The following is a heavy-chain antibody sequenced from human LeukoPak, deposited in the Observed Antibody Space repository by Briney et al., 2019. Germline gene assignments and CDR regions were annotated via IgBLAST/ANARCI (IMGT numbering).Heavy chain of an antibody. CDR1: GASINSYY. V-gene: IGHV4-59*08. CDR2: IHYTGST. D-gene: IGHD2-8*01. J-gene: IGHJ5*02. CDR3: ALYTNSDHRGDWFDP. Sequence: KSSETLSLTCTVSGASINSYYWSWIGQPPGKGLEFFGYIHYTGSTNYNPSLKSRVTISLDTSKNQFSLKLSSVTAADTAVYYCALYTNSDHRGDWFDPWGQGTLVIVSS.